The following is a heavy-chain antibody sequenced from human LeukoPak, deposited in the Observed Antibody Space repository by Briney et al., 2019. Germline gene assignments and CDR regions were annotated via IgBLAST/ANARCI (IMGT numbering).Heavy chain of an antibody. CDR1: GGSFSGYY. V-gene: IGHV4-59*01. CDR2: IYYSGST. J-gene: IGHJ4*02. Sequence: SETLSLTCAVYGGSFSGYYWSWIRQPPGKGLEWIGYIYYSGSTNYNPSLKSRVTISVDTSKNQFSLKLSSVTAADTAVYYCARGTRDGYNPYYFDYWGQGTLVTVSS. CDR3: ARGTRDGYNPYYFDY. D-gene: IGHD5-24*01.